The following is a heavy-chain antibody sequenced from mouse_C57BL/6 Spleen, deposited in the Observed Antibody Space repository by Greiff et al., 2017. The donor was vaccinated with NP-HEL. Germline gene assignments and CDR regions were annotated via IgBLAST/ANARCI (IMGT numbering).Heavy chain of an antibody. Sequence: QVQLQQSGPELVKPGASVKISCKASGYAFSSSWMNWVKQRPGKGLEWIGRIYPGDGDTNYNGKFKGKATLTADKSSSTAYMQLSSLTSEDSAVYFCARERETAQAPWFAYWGQGTLVTVSA. V-gene: IGHV1-82*01. CDR1: GYAFSSSW. J-gene: IGHJ3*01. D-gene: IGHD3-2*02. CDR2: IYPGDGDT. CDR3: ARERETAQAPWFAY.